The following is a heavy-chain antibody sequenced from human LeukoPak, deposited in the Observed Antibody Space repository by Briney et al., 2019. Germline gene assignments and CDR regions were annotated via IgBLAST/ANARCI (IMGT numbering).Heavy chain of an antibody. V-gene: IGHV4-31*03. CDR3: ARADIVATKRGFDY. CDR2: IYYSGST. Sequence: SETLSRTCTVSGGSISSGGYYWSWIRQHPGKGLEWIGYIYYSGSTYYNPSLKSRVTISVDTSKNQFSLKLSSVTAADTAVYYCARADIVATKRGFDYWGQGTLVTVSS. CDR1: GGSISSGGYY. D-gene: IGHD5-12*01. J-gene: IGHJ4*02.